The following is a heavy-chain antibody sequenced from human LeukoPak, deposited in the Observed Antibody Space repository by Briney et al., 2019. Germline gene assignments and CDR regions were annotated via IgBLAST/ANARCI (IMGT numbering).Heavy chain of an antibody. V-gene: IGHV4-61*02. CDR2: IYTCGSA. D-gene: IGHD2-2*01. CDR1: GGSISSGSYY. CDR3: ARLLGYCSSTSCYEWFDP. J-gene: IGHJ5*02. Sequence: SQTLFLTCTVSGGSISSGSYYWSWIRQPAGKGLEWIGRIYTCGSANYNPSLRSRVTISVNTSKNQFSLKLRSVTAPDTAVHYCARLLGYCSSTSCYEWFDPWGQGTLVTVSS.